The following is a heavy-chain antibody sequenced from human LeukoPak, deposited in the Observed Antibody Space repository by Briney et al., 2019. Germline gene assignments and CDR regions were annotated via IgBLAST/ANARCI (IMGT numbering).Heavy chain of an antibody. V-gene: IGHV4-39*01. CDR1: GGSISSSSYY. J-gene: IGHJ6*02. CDR2: IYYSGST. D-gene: IGHD2-15*01. CDR3: ARGKYCSGGSCLYYYYGMDV. Sequence: PSETLSLTCTVSGGSISSSSYYWGWIRQPPGKGLEWIGSIYYSGSTYYNPSLKSRVTISVDTSKNQFSLKLSSVTAADTAVYYCARGKYCSGGSCLYYYYGMDVWGQGTTVTVSS.